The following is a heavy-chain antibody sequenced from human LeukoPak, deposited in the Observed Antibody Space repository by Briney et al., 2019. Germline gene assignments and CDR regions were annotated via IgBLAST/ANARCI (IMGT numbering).Heavy chain of an antibody. CDR3: CPGWNPTYNPSLYSRVTISVDTSKNQISLKLSYVPAADKAVYYCATGAGYSSSWGLLDY. CDR1: GTTISAFY. CDR2: IYTGWAT. Sequence: PSETLSLTCTVSGTTISAFYWAWIRQAPGKGLEWIGYIYTGWATNYNPSLYSRGTISVDTSKNQTSLNLMSVIAAEPALYYFCPGWNPTYNPSLYSRVTISVDTSKNQISLKLSYVPAADKAVYYCATGAGYSSSWGLLDYWGQGTLVTVSS. V-gene: IGHV4-4*09. D-gene: IGHD6-19*01. J-gene: IGHJ4*02.